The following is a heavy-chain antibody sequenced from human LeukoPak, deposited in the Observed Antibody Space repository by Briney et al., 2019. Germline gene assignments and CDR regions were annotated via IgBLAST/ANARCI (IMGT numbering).Heavy chain of an antibody. CDR1: GYTFTGYY. Sequence: ASVKVSCKASGYTFTGYYMHWVRQAPGQGLEWMGWINPNSGGTNYAQKFQGRVTMTRDTSTSTVYMELSSLRSEDTAVYYCARDNSGDSRWDWFDPWGQGTLVTVSS. CDR3: ARDNSGDSRWDWFDP. V-gene: IGHV1-2*02. J-gene: IGHJ5*02. CDR2: INPNSGGT. D-gene: IGHD4-17*01.